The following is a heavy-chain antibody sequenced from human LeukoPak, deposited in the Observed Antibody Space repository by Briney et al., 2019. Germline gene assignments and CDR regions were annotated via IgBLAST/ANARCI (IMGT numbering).Heavy chain of an antibody. J-gene: IGHJ6*03. CDR1: GFTVSSNY. D-gene: IGHD6-13*01. CDR3: ARAGGYSSSSSFSYDYYYYMDV. V-gene: IGHV3-53*01. Sequence: PGGSLTLSCAASGFTVSSNYMSWVRQAPGKGLEWVSVIYSGVSTYYADSVKGRFTISRDNSKNTLYLQMNSLRAEDTAVYYCARAGGYSSSSSFSYDYYYYMDVWGKGTTVTVSS. CDR2: IYSGVST.